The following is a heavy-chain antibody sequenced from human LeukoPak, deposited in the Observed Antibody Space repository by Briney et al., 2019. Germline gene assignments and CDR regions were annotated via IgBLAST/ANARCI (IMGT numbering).Heavy chain of an antibody. CDR2: ISSSGITI. J-gene: IGHJ3*02. V-gene: IGHV3-11*01. CDR3: ARDFGAGLSDAFDI. Sequence: GVALRLSCAASRFTFSDYYMSWIRQAPGKGLEGVAYISSSGITIYYADSVKGRFTISRDNAKNSLYLQMNSLRAEDTAVYYCARDFGAGLSDAFDIWGQGTMVTVSS. D-gene: IGHD3-16*01. CDR1: RFTFSDYY.